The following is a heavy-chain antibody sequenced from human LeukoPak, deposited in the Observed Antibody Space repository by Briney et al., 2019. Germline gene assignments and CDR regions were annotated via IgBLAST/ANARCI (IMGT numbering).Heavy chain of an antibody. V-gene: IGHV4-39*07. CDR3: ARVKITMVRGVKANRFNWFDP. D-gene: IGHD3-10*01. Sequence: PSETLSLTCTVSGGSISSSSYYWGWIRQPPGKGLEWIGSIYYSGSTYYNPSLKSRVTISVDTSKNQFSLKLSSVTAADTAVYYCARVKITMVRGVKANRFNWFDPWGQGTLVTVSS. CDR1: GGSISSSSYY. J-gene: IGHJ5*02. CDR2: IYYSGST.